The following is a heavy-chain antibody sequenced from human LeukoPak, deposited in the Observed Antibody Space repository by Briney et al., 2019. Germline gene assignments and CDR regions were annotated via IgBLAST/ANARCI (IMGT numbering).Heavy chain of an antibody. V-gene: IGHV3-48*01. J-gene: IGHJ4*02. CDR1: GFTFSSYS. CDR3: ARGQGIFDY. CDR2: ISSSSKTI. Sequence: GGSLRLSCAASGFTFSSYSMNWVRQAPGKGLEWVSYISSSSKTISYADSVKGRFTISRDNAKNSLYLQMNSLRAEDSAVYYCARGQGIFDYWGQGTLVTVSS.